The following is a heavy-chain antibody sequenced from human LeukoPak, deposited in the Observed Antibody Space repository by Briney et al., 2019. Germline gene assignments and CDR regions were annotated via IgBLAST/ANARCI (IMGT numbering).Heavy chain of an antibody. J-gene: IGHJ4*02. Sequence: SQTLSLTCTVSGGSISSSSYYWGWIRQPPGKGLEWIGSIYYSGSTYYNPSLKSRVTISVDTSKNQFSLKLSSVTAADTAVYYCARDGSRGSYSYYFDYWGQGTLVTVSS. D-gene: IGHD1-26*01. CDR3: ARDGSRGSYSYYFDY. CDR1: GGSISSSSYY. CDR2: IYYSGST. V-gene: IGHV4-39*07.